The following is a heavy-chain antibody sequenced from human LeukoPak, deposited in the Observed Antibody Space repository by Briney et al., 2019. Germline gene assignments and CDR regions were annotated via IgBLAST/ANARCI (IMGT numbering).Heavy chain of an antibody. D-gene: IGHD4-11*01. CDR3: TREVVGTTIKNFDS. V-gene: IGHV1-46*01. J-gene: IGHJ4*02. CDR2: INSGSGSV. CDR1: GYSHTSDW. Sequence: ASVKVSCKESGYSHTSDWMHWVRQAPGQGLEWMGAINSGSGSVSHAQKLQGRVTMTRDTATSTVYMELSSLGSEDTAVYYCTREVVGTTIKNFDSWGQGTLVTVSP.